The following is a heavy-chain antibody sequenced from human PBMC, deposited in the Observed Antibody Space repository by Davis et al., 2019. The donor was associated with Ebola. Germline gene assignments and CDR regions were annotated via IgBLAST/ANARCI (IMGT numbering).Heavy chain of an antibody. CDR3: ARVGYSSSWYQWFS. V-gene: IGHV4-34*01. Sequence: MPSETLSLTCAVYGGSFSGYYWSWIRQPPGKGLEWIGEINHSGSTNYNPSLKSRVTISVDTSKNQFSLKLSSVTAADTAVYYCARVGYSSSWYQWFSWGQGTLVTVSS. CDR1: GGSFSGYY. J-gene: IGHJ4*02. CDR2: INHSGST. D-gene: IGHD6-13*01.